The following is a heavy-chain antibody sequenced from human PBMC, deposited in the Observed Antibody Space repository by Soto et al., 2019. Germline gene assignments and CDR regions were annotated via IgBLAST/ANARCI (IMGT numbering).Heavy chain of an antibody. CDR2: IYYSGST. V-gene: IGHV4-59*01. CDR1: GGSISSYY. CDR3: ATTGYDSSGYTLDAFDI. J-gene: IGHJ3*02. Sequence: SETLSLTCTVSGGSISSYYWSWIRQPPGKGLEWIGYIYYSGSTNYNPSLKSRVTISVDTSKNQFSLKPSSVTAADTAVYYCATTGYDSSGYTLDAFDIWGQGTMVTVSS. D-gene: IGHD3-22*01.